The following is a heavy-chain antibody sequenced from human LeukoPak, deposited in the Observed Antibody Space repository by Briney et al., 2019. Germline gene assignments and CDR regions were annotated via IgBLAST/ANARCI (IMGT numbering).Heavy chain of an antibody. CDR2: ISGSGGST. CDR1: GFTFSTYA. Sequence: PGGSLRLSCAAPGFTFSTYAMSWVRQAPGKGLEWVSAISGSGGSTDYADSVKGRSTISRDDSKNTLYLQMNSLRAEDTAVYYCAKERGSVRGALDYWGQGALVTVSS. J-gene: IGHJ4*02. CDR3: AKERGSVRGALDY. D-gene: IGHD3-10*01. V-gene: IGHV3-23*01.